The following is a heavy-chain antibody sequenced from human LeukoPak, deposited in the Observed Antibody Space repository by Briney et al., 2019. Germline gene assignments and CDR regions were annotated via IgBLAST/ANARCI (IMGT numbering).Heavy chain of an antibody. CDR3: ARDSSYGSGSYDYFDS. CDR2: VYTSGST. Sequence: PSETLSLTCTVSSGSISTSNYYWGWVRQPPGKALEWIGRVYTSGSTHYNPSLKSRVTISVDTSKNQFSLKLNSVTAADTAMYFCARDSSYGSGSYDYFDSWGQGILVTVSS. V-gene: IGHV4-39*07. CDR1: SGSISTSNYY. D-gene: IGHD3-10*01. J-gene: IGHJ4*02.